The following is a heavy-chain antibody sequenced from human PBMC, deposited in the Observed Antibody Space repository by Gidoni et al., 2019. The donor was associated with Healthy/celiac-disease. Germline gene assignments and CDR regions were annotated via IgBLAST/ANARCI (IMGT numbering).Heavy chain of an antibody. CDR1: GGTFSSYA. J-gene: IGHJ6*03. V-gene: IGHV1-69*01. D-gene: IGHD5-12*01. CDR3: ARESGPRVGLGGYDPAPMDV. CDR2: IIPIFGTA. Sequence: QVQLVQSGAEVKKPGSSVKVSCKASGGTFSSYAISWVRQAPGQGLEWMGGIIPIFGTANYAQKFQGRVTITADESTSTAYMELSSLRSEDTAVYYCARESGPRVGLGGYDPAPMDVWGKGTTVTVSS.